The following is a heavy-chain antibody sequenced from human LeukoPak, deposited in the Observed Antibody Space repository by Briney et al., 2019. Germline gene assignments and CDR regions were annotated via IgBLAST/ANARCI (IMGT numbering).Heavy chain of an antibody. CDR1: GGTFSSYA. D-gene: IGHD3-9*01. CDR3: ARAKVTYYDILTGYSFDY. V-gene: IGHV1-69*06. Sequence: SVKVSCKASGGTFSSYAISWVRQVPGQGLEWMGGIIPIFGTANYAQKFQGRVTITADKSTSTAYMELSSLRSEDTAVYYCARAKVTYYDILTGYSFDYWGQGTLVTVSS. J-gene: IGHJ4*02. CDR2: IIPIFGTA.